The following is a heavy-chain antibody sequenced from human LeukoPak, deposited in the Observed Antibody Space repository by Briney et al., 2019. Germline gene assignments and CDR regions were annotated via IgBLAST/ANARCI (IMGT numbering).Heavy chain of an antibody. Sequence: ASIKVSCKTSGYTFTNYGISWVRQAPGQGLEWMGWISAYNGNTNYAQKLQGRVTMTTDTSTSTAYMELRSLRSDDTAVYYCARDHAGIVVVPAASFDFDYWGQGTLVTVSS. V-gene: IGHV1-18*01. CDR2: ISAYNGNT. J-gene: IGHJ4*02. CDR1: GYTFTNYG. D-gene: IGHD2-2*01. CDR3: ARDHAGIVVVPAASFDFDY.